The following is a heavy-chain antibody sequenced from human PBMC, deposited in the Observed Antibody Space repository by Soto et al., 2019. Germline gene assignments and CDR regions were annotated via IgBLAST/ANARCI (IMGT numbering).Heavy chain of an antibody. CDR3: AKDPSTSLVIARTFDY. D-gene: IGHD2-21*01. CDR2: ITNSGDNT. J-gene: IGHJ4*02. Sequence: GGSLRLSCAASGFTFSSYVMNWVRQAPGKGLEWVSGITNSGDNTYYADSVRGRFTISRDNSKNTLYLQMNSLRVEDTAVYYCAKDPSTSLVIARTFDYWGQGTLVTVSS. V-gene: IGHV3-23*01. CDR1: GFTFSSYV.